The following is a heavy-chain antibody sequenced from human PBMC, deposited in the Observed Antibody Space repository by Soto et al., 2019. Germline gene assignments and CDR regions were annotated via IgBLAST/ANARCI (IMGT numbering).Heavy chain of an antibody. CDR1: GFTFSDYW. CDR2: INQRGNER. V-gene: IGHV3-7*01. CDR3: ARDGVEAGLYLDN. J-gene: IGHJ4*02. D-gene: IGHD6-19*01. Sequence: PGGSLRLSCAASGFTFSDYWMSWVRQAPGKGLEWVANINQRGNERYHVDSLKGRFTISRDNAENSLYLQVNSLRSEDTAVYYCARDGVEAGLYLDNWGQGTLVTVSS.